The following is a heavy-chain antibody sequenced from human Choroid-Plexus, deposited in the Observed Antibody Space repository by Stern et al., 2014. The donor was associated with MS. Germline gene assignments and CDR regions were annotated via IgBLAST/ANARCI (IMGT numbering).Heavy chain of an antibody. CDR1: GGSLRSYY. Sequence: VQLVESGPGLVKPSETLSLTCTVSGGSLRSYYWNWIRQAPGKGLEWLGVFYHTGSVNYHPSLSSRVAMSVDTSKNQFSLTVSSVTAADTAVYYCAREGEYCSGSRCYPFLDYWGQGTLVTVSS. D-gene: IGHD2-15*01. CDR2: FYHTGSV. V-gene: IGHV4-59*01. J-gene: IGHJ4*02. CDR3: AREGEYCSGSRCYPFLDY.